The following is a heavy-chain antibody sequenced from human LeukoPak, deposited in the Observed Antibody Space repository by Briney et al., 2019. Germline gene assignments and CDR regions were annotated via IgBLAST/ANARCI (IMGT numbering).Heavy chain of an antibody. Sequence: GASVKVSCKASGYTFTSYDINWVRRATGQGLEWMGWMNPNSGNTGYAQKFQGRVTMTRNTSISTAYMELSSLRSEDTAVYYCARSGWEPPHYYGMDVWGQGTTVTVSS. CDR2: MNPNSGNT. CDR3: ARSGWEPPHYYGMDV. D-gene: IGHD1-26*01. J-gene: IGHJ6*02. CDR1: GYTFTSYD. V-gene: IGHV1-8*01.